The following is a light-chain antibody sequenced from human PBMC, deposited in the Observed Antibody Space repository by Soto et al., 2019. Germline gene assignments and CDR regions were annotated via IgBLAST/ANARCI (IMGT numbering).Light chain of an antibody. V-gene: IGLV6-57*01. CDR3: QSYDSSNQV. CDR2: EDN. J-gene: IGLJ3*02. CDR1: SGSIASNY. Sequence: NFMLTQPHSVSESPGKTVTISCTRSSGSIASNYVQWYQQRQGSSPTTVIYEDNHRPSGVPDRFSGSIDSSSNSASLTISGLKTEDEADYYCQSYDSSNQVFGGGTKLTVL.